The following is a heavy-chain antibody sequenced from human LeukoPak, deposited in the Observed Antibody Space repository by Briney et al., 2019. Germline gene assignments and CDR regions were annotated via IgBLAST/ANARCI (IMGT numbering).Heavy chain of an antibody. V-gene: IGHV4-39*07. Sequence: SETLSLTCSVSGGSISSRSYYWGWIRQPPGKGLEWIGSMYYRGSTYYNPSLKSRVTISVDTSKNQFSLKLSSVTAADTAVYYCARDLEITMKYFDYWGQGTLVTVSS. CDR1: GGSISSRSYY. CDR2: MYYRGST. D-gene: IGHD3-22*01. CDR3: ARDLEITMKYFDY. J-gene: IGHJ4*02.